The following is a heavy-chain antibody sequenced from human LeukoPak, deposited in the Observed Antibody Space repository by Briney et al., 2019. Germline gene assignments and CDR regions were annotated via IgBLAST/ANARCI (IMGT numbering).Heavy chain of an antibody. CDR3: ARHPGYCSGGSCYYYYYYGMDV. J-gene: IGHJ6*04. Sequence: SVKVSCMASGGTFSSYAISWVRQAAGQGLEWMGGIIPIFGTANYAQKFQGRVTITADESTSTAYMELSSLRSEDTAVYYCARHPGYCSGGSCYYYYYYGMDVWGKGTTVTVSS. V-gene: IGHV1-69*13. CDR1: GGTFSSYA. CDR2: IIPIFGTA. D-gene: IGHD2-15*01.